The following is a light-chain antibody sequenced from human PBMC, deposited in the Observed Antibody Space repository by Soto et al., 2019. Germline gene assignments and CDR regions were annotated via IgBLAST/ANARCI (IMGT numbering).Light chain of an antibody. Sequence: IVLTQSPGTLSLSPGERATLSCRASQSVSSSDLAWYQQKPGQAPRLLIYGAASRATGIPDRFSGSGSGTDFTLTISRLEPEDFAVYYCQQYVNSPLTFGGGTKVEIK. CDR3: QQYVNSPLT. J-gene: IGKJ4*01. CDR1: QSVSSSD. CDR2: GAA. V-gene: IGKV3-20*01.